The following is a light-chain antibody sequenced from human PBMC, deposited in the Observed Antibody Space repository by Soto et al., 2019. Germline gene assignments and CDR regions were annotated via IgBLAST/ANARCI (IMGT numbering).Light chain of an antibody. V-gene: IGLV2-14*03. CDR1: SSDVGGYDY. CDR2: DVS. J-gene: IGLJ1*01. CDR3: TSYTARSLYV. Sequence: QSALTQPASVSGSPGQSITISCTGTSSDVGGYDYVSWYQQHPGKAPKLLIYDVSNRPSGVSTRFSGSKSGSTASLTLSGLQAEDEGDYYCTSYTARSLYVFGSGTKVTVL.